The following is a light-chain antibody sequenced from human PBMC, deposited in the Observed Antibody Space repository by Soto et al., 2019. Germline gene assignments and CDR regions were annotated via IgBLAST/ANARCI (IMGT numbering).Light chain of an antibody. J-gene: IGKJ2*01. CDR1: QSVSSY. Sequence: EIVLTQSPATVSLSPGERATLSCRASQSVSSYLAWYQQRPVQAPRLLIYDASTRATGIPARFSGSGSGTDFTLTISSLEPEDFAVYCCQQRSNWPPLYTFGQGTKLEIK. V-gene: IGKV3-11*01. CDR2: DAS. CDR3: QQRSNWPPLYT.